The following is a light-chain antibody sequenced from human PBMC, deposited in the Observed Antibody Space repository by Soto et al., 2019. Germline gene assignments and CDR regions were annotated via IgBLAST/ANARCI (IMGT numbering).Light chain of an antibody. Sequence: DIQMTQSPSSLSASVGDRVTITCRASQGVRAYLLWYQQRQGTAPKLLIYAASNLRNGVPSRFSGSGSGTNFTLTISSLQPEDFETYYCQQSYKTPHTFGQGTKLESK. CDR3: QQSYKTPHT. V-gene: IGKV1-39*01. CDR1: QGVRAY. CDR2: AAS. J-gene: IGKJ2*01.